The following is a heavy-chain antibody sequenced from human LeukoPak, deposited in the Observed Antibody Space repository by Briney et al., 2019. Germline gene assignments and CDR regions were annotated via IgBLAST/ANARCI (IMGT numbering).Heavy chain of an antibody. Sequence: PGGSLRLSCATSRFTFSSYGMHWVRQAPGKGLEWVAYIQYDGSNGQYADSVKGRFSISRDSSKNILYLQMNSLRAEDTAVYYCTKDRCSNGVGCYYYYMDVWGKGTTVTISS. V-gene: IGHV3-30*02. CDR3: TKDRCSNGVGCYYYYMDV. D-gene: IGHD2-8*01. J-gene: IGHJ6*03. CDR2: IQYDGSNG. CDR1: RFTFSSYG.